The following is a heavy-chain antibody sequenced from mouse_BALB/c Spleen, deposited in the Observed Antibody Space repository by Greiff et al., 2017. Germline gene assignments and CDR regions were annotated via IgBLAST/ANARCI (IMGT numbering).Heavy chain of an antibody. CDR2: ISSGSSTI. V-gene: IGHV5-17*02. Sequence: EVQLVESGGGLVQPGGSRKLSCAASGFTFSSFGMHWVRQAPEKGLEWVAYISSGSSTIYYADTVKGRFTISRDNPKNTLFLQMTSLRSEDTAMYYCARDHYYGYAMDYRGQGTSVTVSS. J-gene: IGHJ4*01. CDR1: GFTFSSFG. D-gene: IGHD1-2*01. CDR3: ARDHYYGYAMDY.